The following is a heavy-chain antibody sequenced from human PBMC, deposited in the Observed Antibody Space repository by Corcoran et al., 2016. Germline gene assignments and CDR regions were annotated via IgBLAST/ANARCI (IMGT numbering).Heavy chain of an antibody. CDR2: IIPIFGTA. CDR1: GGTFSSYA. J-gene: IGHJ4*02. Sequence: QVQLVQSGAEVKKPGSSVKVSCKASGGTFSSYAISWVRQAPGQGLEWMGGIIPIFGTANYAQKFQGRVTITADESTSTAYMELSSLRSQDTAVYYCARPQADYDDSSGYQPLDYWGQGTLVTVSS. CDR3: ARPQADYDDSSGYQPLDY. D-gene: IGHD3-22*01. V-gene: IGHV1-69*01.